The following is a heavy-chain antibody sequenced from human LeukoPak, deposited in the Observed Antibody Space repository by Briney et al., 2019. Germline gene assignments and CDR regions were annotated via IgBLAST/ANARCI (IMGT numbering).Heavy chain of an antibody. CDR1: GGTLSSYA. Sequence: SVKVSCKASGGTLSSYAISWVRQAPRQGLEWMGGIIPIFGTANYAQKFQGRVTITADESTSTAYMELSSLRSGDTAVYYCATDTFDCSSTSCYSPPTCWGQGTLVTVSS. D-gene: IGHD2-2*01. J-gene: IGHJ4*02. V-gene: IGHV1-69*13. CDR3: ATDTFDCSSTSCYSPPTC. CDR2: IIPIFGTA.